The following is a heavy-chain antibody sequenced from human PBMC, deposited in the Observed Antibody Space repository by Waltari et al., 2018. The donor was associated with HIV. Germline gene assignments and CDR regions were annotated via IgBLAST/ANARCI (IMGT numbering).Heavy chain of an antibody. CDR2: ISGSGQTT. D-gene: IGHD5-12*01. CDR1: GFSVSDYA. V-gene: IGHV3-23*01. CDR3: AKGVSVATRTGFDS. Sequence: VQLLESGGGLVQPGGSLRLSCAASGFSVSDYALGWVRQAPGKGLQGVSTISGSGQTTDYAESVEGRFTISRDDSQNTLYLQMHSVRGEDTAVYFCAKGVSVATRTGFDSWGQGTMVIVSS. J-gene: IGHJ4*02.